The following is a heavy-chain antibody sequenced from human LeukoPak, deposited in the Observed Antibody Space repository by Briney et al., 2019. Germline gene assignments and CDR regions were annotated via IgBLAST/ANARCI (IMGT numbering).Heavy chain of an antibody. V-gene: IGHV3-30*03. CDR3: ARPPPSCSSTSCYQQY. Sequence: GGSLRLSCAASGFTFSSYSMNWVRQAPGKGLEWVAIISYDGNNKYYADSVKGRFTISRDNSKNTLYLQMNSLRVEDTAVYYCARPPPSCSSTSCYQQYWGQGTLVTVSS. CDR1: GFTFSSYS. D-gene: IGHD2-2*01. J-gene: IGHJ4*02. CDR2: ISYDGNNK.